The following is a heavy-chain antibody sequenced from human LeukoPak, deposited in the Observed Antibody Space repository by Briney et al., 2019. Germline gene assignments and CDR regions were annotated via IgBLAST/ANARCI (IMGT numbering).Heavy chain of an antibody. Sequence: PLGSLRLSCAASGFSPSIYATSCVRQAPGEWLEWVSAMCGRGGSTYYAASVKCRCTFPRDNAKDTLYPQMNSLRAEITAVYYCAKVPLQLISGRFFDYGGQGTLVTVPS. CDR2: MCGRGGST. CDR1: GFSPSIYA. CDR3: AKVPLQLISGRFFDY. J-gene: IGHJ4*02. V-gene: IGHV3-23*01. D-gene: IGHD6-19*01.